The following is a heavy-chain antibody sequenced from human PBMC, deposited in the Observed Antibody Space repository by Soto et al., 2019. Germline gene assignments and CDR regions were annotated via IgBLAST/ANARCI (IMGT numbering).Heavy chain of an antibody. D-gene: IGHD1-1*01. CDR2: ISYDGRIK. V-gene: IGHV3-30*18. CDR1: AFTFSNSG. J-gene: IGHJ4*02. Sequence: GGFLRLSCTASAFTFSNSGMHWVRQAPGKGLEWVALISYDGRIKIYSDSVKGRFTVSRDNSKNTLYLQMSSLRTEDTAVYYCVKDDDGKTNSWTEDYFDKWGQGTLVTVSS. CDR3: VKDDDGKTNSWTEDYFDK.